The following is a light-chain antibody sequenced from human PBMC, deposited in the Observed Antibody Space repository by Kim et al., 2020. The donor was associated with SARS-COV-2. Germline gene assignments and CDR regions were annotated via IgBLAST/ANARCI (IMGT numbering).Light chain of an antibody. Sequence: GQVVTVSYSVSSSNVGRHFVNWYQQLPGPAPKVFIYNDNQRPSGVPDRFSGSRSGTSASLAISGLQSEDEADYYCATWDVSLNGWVFGGGTQLTVL. J-gene: IGLJ3*02. V-gene: IGLV1-44*01. CDR2: NDN. CDR1: SSNVGRHF. CDR3: ATWDVSLNGWV.